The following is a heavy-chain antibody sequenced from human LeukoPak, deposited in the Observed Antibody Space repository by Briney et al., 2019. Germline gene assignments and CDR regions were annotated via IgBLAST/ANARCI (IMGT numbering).Heavy chain of an antibody. Sequence: ASVKLSCKASGYTFTGYYIHWVRQAPGQGLEWMGWINPNSGGTNYAQQFQGRVTMTRDTSISTAYMELSRLRSDDTAMYCCARVKNYYDSSGYLYYFDYWGQGTLVTVSS. CDR3: ARVKNYYDSSGYLYYFDY. J-gene: IGHJ4*02. V-gene: IGHV1-2*02. D-gene: IGHD3-22*01. CDR1: GYTFTGYY. CDR2: INPNSGGT.